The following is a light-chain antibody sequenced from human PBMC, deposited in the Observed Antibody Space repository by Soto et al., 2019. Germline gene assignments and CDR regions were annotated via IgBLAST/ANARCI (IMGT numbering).Light chain of an antibody. CDR3: QQYGSSSWT. CDR1: QSVSSSY. CDR2: GTS. Sequence: EIVLTQSPGTLSLSPGERATLSCRASQSVSSSYLAWYQQKPGQAPGLLIYGTSSRATAIPDRFSGSGSGTDFTLTISRLEAEDFAVYYCQQYGSSSWTFGQGTKVEIK. J-gene: IGKJ1*01. V-gene: IGKV3-20*01.